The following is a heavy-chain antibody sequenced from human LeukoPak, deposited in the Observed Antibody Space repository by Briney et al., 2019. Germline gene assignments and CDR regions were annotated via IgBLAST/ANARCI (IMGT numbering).Heavy chain of an antibody. D-gene: IGHD6-13*01. Sequence: SETLSLTCTVSGGSISSYYWSWIRQPPGKGLEWIGYIYYSGSTNYNPSLKSRVTISVDTSKNQFSLKLSSVTAADTAVYYCARRPPAAGLDYWGQGTLVTVSS. CDR3: ARRPPAAGLDY. CDR2: IYYSGST. CDR1: GGSISSYY. V-gene: IGHV4-59*01. J-gene: IGHJ4*02.